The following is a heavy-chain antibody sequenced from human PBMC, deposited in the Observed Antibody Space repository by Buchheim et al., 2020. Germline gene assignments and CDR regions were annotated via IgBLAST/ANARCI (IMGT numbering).Heavy chain of an antibody. Sequence: EVQLVESEGGLVQPGGSLRLSCAASGFTFSSYWMHWVRQAPGKGLVWVSRINSDGSSTSYADSVKGRFTISRDNAKNPLYLQMNSLRAEDTAVYYCARGFGSGWWGDDFDYWGQGTL. V-gene: IGHV3-74*01. CDR3: ARGFGSGWWGDDFDY. D-gene: IGHD6-19*01. CDR1: GFTFSSYW. CDR2: INSDGSST. J-gene: IGHJ4*02.